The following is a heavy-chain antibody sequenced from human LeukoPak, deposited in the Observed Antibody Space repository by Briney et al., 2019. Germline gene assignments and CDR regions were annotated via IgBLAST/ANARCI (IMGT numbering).Heavy chain of an antibody. CDR2: ISSSSSTI. Sequence: GGSLRLSCAASGFTFSSYSMNWVRQAPGKGLEWVSYISSSSSTIYYADSVKGRFTISRDNAKNSLYLQMNSLRAEDTAVYYCASNSVGARGDFDYWGQGTLVTVSS. J-gene: IGHJ4*02. CDR3: ASNSVGARGDFDY. CDR1: GFTFSSYS. D-gene: IGHD1-26*01. V-gene: IGHV3-48*04.